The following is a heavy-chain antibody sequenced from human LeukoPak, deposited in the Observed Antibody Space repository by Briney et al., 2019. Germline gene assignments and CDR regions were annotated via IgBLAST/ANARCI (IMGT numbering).Heavy chain of an antibody. CDR2: ISYDGSNK. V-gene: IGHV3-33*05. CDR1: GFTFSSYG. CDR3: AKGSRYYGSGSYWYYYYYMDV. D-gene: IGHD3-10*01. Sequence: GGSLRLSCAASGFTFSSYGMHWVRQAPGKGLEWVAVISYDGSNKYYADSVKGRFTISRDNSKNTLYLQMNSLRAEDTAVYYCAKGSRYYGSGSYWYYYYYMDVWGKGTTVTVSS. J-gene: IGHJ6*03.